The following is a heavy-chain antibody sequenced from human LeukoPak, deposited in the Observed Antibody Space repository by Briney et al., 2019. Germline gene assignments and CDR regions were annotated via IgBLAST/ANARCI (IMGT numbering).Heavy chain of an antibody. CDR3: ARVGPRDAFEI. CDR1: GGSISSGGYY. J-gene: IGHJ3*02. CDR2: IYYSGST. V-gene: IGHV4-31*03. Sequence: SETLSLTCTVSGGSISSGGYYWRWIRQHPGKGLEWIGYIYYSGSTYYNPSLKSRATISVDTSKNQFSLKLSSVTAADTAVYYCARVGPRDAFEIWGQGTMVTVSS.